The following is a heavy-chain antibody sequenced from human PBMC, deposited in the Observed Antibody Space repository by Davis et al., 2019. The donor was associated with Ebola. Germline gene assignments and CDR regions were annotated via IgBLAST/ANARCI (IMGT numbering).Heavy chain of an antibody. D-gene: IGHD6-6*01. CDR3: ARDDTSSPSNAFDI. CDR1: GYTFTDYY. CDR2: IDADSGGT. V-gene: IGHV1-2*02. J-gene: IGHJ3*02. Sequence: ASVKVFCKTSGYTFTDYYIHWVRQAPGQGLEWMGWIDADSGGTNYAQKFQGRVTMTRDTSISTVYMELSRVISDDTAVYACARDDTSSPSNAFDIWGQGTMVTVSS.